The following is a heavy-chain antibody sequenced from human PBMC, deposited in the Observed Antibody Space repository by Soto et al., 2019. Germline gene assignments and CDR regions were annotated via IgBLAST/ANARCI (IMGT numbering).Heavy chain of an antibody. V-gene: IGHV4-30-4*01. CDR3: ARGIYSTSSFFDS. D-gene: IGHD6-6*01. J-gene: IGHJ4*02. Sequence: SETLSLTCTVSGDSISTADYYWNWIRRPPGKGLEWIGYIYYSGNTYYIPSLKSRVTISVDTSKNQISLKLNSVTAADTAVYYCARGIYSTSSFFDSWGQGTLVTVSS. CDR1: GDSISTADYY. CDR2: IYYSGNT.